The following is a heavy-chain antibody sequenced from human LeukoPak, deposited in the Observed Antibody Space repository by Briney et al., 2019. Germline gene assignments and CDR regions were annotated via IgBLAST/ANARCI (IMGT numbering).Heavy chain of an antibody. V-gene: IGHV4-38-2*02. CDR3: ARPDYDFWSGYFGGFDY. CDR2: IYHSGST. Sequence: SETLSLTCTVSGYSISSGYYWGWIRQPPGKGLEWIGSIYHSGSTYYNPSLKSRVTISVDTSKNQFSLKLSSVTAADAAVYYCARPDYDFWSGYFGGFDYWGQGTLVTVSS. CDR1: GYSISSGYY. J-gene: IGHJ4*02. D-gene: IGHD3-3*01.